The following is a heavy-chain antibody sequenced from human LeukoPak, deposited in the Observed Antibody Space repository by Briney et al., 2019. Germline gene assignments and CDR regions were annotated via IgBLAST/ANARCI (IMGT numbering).Heavy chain of an antibody. V-gene: IGHV1-18*01. CDR1: GYTFTSYG. Sequence: ASVKVSCKASGYTFTSYGISWVRRAPGQGLEWMGWISAYNGNTNYAQKLQGRVTMTTDTSTSTAYMELRSLRSDDTAVYYCARRRGYNSSLYIWAFDIWGQRTMVHVSS. D-gene: IGHD6-13*01. CDR3: ARRRGYNSSLYIWAFDI. J-gene: IGHJ3*02. CDR2: ISAYNGNT.